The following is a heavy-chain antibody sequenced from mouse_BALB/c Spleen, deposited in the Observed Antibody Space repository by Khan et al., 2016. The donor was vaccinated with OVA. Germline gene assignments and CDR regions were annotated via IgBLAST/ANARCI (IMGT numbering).Heavy chain of an antibody. CDR1: GFTFSDYG. J-gene: IGHJ3*01. D-gene: IGHD1-2*01. CDR2: ISDLAYTF. CDR3: SRGGGTAPFAY. Sequence: EVELVESGGGLVQPGGSRKLSCAASGFTFSDYGMAWVRQAPGKGPEWVAFISDLAYTFYYADTVTGRFTLSRENAKKPLYLEMRSLRCGGTAMYYCSRGGGTAPFAYWGQGTLVTVSA. V-gene: IGHV5-15*02.